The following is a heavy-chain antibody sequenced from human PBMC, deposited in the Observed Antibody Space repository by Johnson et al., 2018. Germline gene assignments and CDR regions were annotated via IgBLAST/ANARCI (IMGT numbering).Heavy chain of an antibody. J-gene: IGHJ6*04. CDR3: TRVWSLNYFNLDV. Sequence: VQLVQSGGGVVQPGRSLRLSCEASGFTFDDYGVSWVRQVPGKGLEWVCGFNWNGGSLGCGDSVRGRFSLSRDNGKKAVFLQMNNVRADDTALYYCTRVWSLNYFNLDVWGKGTTVIVSS. V-gene: IGHV3-20*04. CDR1: GFTFDDYG. CDR2: FNWNGGSL. D-gene: IGHD3-3*01.